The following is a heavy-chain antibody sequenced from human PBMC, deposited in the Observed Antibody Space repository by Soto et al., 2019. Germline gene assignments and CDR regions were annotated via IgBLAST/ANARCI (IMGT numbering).Heavy chain of an antibody. Sequence: ASVKVSCKXSGYTFTGYDMHWVRQAPGQGLEWMGWINPNSGGTNYAQKFQGRVTMTRDTSISTAYMELSRLRSDDTAVYYCARVERVYYGMDVWGQGTTVTVSS. CDR1: GYTFTGYD. CDR3: ARVERVYYGMDV. CDR2: INPNSGGT. J-gene: IGHJ6*02. V-gene: IGHV1-2*02.